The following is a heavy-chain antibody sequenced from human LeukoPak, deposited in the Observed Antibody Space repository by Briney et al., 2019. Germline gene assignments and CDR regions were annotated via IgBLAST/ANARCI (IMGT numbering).Heavy chain of an antibody. J-gene: IGHJ4*02. CDR1: GGSINSDSDY. V-gene: IGHV4-39*07. CDR2: IYYSGNT. CDR3: ARDPLFFDY. Sequence: SETLSLTCTVSGGSINSDSDYWGWIRQPPGKGLELIGNIYYSGNTYYNPSLKSRVTISLDTSKNQFSLKLSSVTAADTAVYYCARDPLFFDYWGQGTLVTVSS.